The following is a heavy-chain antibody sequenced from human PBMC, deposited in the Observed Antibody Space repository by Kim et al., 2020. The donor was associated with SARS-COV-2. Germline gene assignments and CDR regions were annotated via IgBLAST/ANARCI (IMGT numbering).Heavy chain of an antibody. CDR1: GGSISSGSYY. D-gene: IGHD5-18*01. CDR3: ARDLGYSYEV. V-gene: IGHV4-61*02. CDR2: IYTSGST. Sequence: SETLSLTCTVSGGSISSGSYYWSWIRQPAGKGLEWIGRIYTSGSTNYNPTLKSRVTISVDTSKNQFSLKLSSVTAADTAVYYCARDLGYSYEVWGQGTLVTVSS. J-gene: IGHJ4*02.